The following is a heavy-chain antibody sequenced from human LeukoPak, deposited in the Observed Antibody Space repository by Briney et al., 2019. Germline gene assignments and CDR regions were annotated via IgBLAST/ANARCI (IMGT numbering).Heavy chain of an antibody. CDR2: IWYDGSNK. D-gene: IGHD6-13*01. J-gene: IGHJ4*02. Sequence: GGSLRLSCAASGFIFSGYGMHWVRQAPGKGLEWVVVIWYDGSNKYYADSVKGRFTISRDNSKNTLYLQMNSLRGEDTAVYYCARGSYTSSWYGVFDYWGQGTLVTVSS. CDR1: GFIFSGYG. V-gene: IGHV3-33*01. CDR3: ARGSYTSSWYGVFDY.